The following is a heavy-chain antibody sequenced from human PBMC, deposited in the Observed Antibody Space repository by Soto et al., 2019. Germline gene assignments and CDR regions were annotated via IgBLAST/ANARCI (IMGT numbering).Heavy chain of an antibody. J-gene: IGHJ3*02. D-gene: IGHD6-19*01. CDR3: ARGTSAWRNALDI. V-gene: IGHV3-23*01. CDR1: GFTFSYYA. Sequence: EVQLLESGGGLVQPGGSLRLSCAGSGFTFSYYAMTWVRQAPGKGLEWVSFINDSGGTTYYADSVKGRFTTSRDNSKNTLYLQMNSLRAEDTAVYYCARGTSAWRNALDIWGQGTMVTVSS. CDR2: INDSGGTT.